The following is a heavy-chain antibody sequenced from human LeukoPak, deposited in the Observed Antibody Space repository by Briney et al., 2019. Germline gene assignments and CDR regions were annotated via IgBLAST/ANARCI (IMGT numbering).Heavy chain of an antibody. J-gene: IGHJ3*02. V-gene: IGHV3-21*01. Sequence: PGGSLRLSCAASGFTFSSYSMNWVRQAPGKGLEWVSSISSSSSYIYYADSVKGRFTISRDNAKNSLYLQMNGLRAEDTAVYYCARDTRRLSLDAFDIWGQGTMVTVSS. D-gene: IGHD2-2*01. CDR3: ARDTRRLSLDAFDI. CDR2: ISSSSSYI. CDR1: GFTFSSYS.